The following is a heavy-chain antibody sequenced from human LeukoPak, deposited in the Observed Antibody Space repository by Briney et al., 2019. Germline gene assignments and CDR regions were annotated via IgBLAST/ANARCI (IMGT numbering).Heavy chain of an antibody. CDR3: ARRVIAALGFQH. V-gene: IGHV4-34*01. CDR2: INHSGST. CDR1: GGSFSGCY. Sequence: SETLSLTCAVYGGSFSGCYWSWIRQPPGKGLEWIGEINHSGSTNYNPSLKSRVTISVDTSKNQFSLKLSSVTAADTAVYYCARRVIAALGFQHWGQGTLVTVSS. J-gene: IGHJ1*01. D-gene: IGHD2-21*01.